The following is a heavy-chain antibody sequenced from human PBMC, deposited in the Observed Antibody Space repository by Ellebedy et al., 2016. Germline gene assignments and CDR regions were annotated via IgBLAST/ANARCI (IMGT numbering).Heavy chain of an antibody. Sequence: SLKISCAASGFTFDDYAMHWVRQAPGKGLEWVSGISWNSGSIGYADSVKGRFTISRDNSKNTLYLQMNSLRAEDTAVYYCARDYPPVRGVLTIEARDYYYGMDVWGQGTTVTVSS. V-gene: IGHV3-9*01. CDR1: GFTFDDYA. CDR3: ARDYPPVRGVLTIEARDYYYGMDV. CDR2: ISWNSGSI. J-gene: IGHJ6*02. D-gene: IGHD3-10*01.